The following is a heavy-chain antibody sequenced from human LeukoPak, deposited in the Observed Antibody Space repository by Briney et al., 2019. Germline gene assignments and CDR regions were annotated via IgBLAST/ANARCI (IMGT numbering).Heavy chain of an antibody. Sequence: ASVTVSRKASGYTFTSYGISWVRQAPGQGLEWMGWISAYNGNTNYAQKLQGRVTMTTDTSTSIAYMELRSLRSDDTAVYYCAREARELPLDYWGQGTLVTVSS. CDR3: AREARELPLDY. CDR2: ISAYNGNT. CDR1: GYTFTSYG. J-gene: IGHJ4*02. D-gene: IGHD1-26*01. V-gene: IGHV1-18*01.